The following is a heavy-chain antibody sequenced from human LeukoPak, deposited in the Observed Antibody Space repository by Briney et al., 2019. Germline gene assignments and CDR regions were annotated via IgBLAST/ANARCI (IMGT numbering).Heavy chain of an antibody. V-gene: IGHV3-74*01. CDR1: GFTFRYYW. J-gene: IGHJ3*02. CDR2: INTDGSTT. Sequence: GGSLRLSCAASGFTFRYYWMHWVRQAPGKGLVWVSRINTDGSTTTYADSVKGRFTISRDNSKNTLYLQMNSLRAEDTAVYYCAGEGITMIVVVITSTNDAFDIWGQGTMVTVSS. CDR3: AGEGITMIVVVITSTNDAFDI. D-gene: IGHD3-22*01.